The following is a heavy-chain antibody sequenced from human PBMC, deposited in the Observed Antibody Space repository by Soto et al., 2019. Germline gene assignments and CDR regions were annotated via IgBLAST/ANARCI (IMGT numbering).Heavy chain of an antibody. Sequence: PSETLSLTCTVSGDSVSSGGYYWNWIRQPPGKGLEWIGYFLYTGSTNYNPSLKSRVTFSVDTSKTQFSLNLRSVTAADTAVYYCVRGRDPYKSGFWGQGTLVTVSS. V-gene: IGHV4-61*08. CDR2: FLYTGST. D-gene: IGHD1-1*01. CDR3: VRGRDPYKSGF. J-gene: IGHJ4*02. CDR1: GDSVSSGGYY.